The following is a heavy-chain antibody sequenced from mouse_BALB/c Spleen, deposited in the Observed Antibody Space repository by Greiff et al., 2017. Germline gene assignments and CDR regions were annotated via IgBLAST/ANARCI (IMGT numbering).Heavy chain of an antibody. CDR3: ARLGRY. Sequence: VQLQQSGAELVRPGTSVKVSCKASGYAFTNYLIEWVKQRPGQGLEWIGVINPGSGGTNYNEKFKGKATLTADKSSSTAYMQLSSLTSDDSAVYFCARLGRYWGQGTTLTVSS. CDR1: GYAFTNYL. D-gene: IGHD4-1*01. J-gene: IGHJ2*01. V-gene: IGHV1-54*01. CDR2: INPGSGGT.